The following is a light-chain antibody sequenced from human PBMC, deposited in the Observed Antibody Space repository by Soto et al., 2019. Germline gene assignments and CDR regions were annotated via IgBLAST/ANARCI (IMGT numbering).Light chain of an antibody. Sequence: EFVLTQSPGTLSLSPGERATLSCRASQSVGSNYLAWYQQKPGQAPRLLIYGASSRATGIADRFSGSGSGTDFTLTISRLEPEDFAVYYCQQYGSSPPTFGQGTKVDIK. V-gene: IGKV3-20*01. J-gene: IGKJ1*01. CDR2: GAS. CDR1: QSVGSNY. CDR3: QQYGSSPPT.